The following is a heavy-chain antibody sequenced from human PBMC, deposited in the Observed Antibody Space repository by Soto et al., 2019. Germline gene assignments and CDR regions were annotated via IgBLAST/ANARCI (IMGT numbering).Heavy chain of an antibody. D-gene: IGHD4-17*01. CDR1: GFTFSSDW. Sequence: LRLSCAASGFTFSSDWMHWVRQAPGKGLVWVSRINTDGSGTSYADSVKGRFTISRDNAKNTLYLQMNSLRAEDTAVYYCARRAVTTKTFDYWGQGTLVTVSS. J-gene: IGHJ4*02. V-gene: IGHV3-74*01. CDR2: INTDGSGT. CDR3: ARRAVTTKTFDY.